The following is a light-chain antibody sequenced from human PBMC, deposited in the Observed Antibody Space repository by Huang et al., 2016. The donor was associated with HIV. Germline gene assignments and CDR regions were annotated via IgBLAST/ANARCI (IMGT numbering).Light chain of an antibody. CDR3: QQYNNWPPWT. V-gene: IGKV3-15*01. J-gene: IGKJ1*01. Sequence: EVVMTQSPATLSVSPGEGATLSCRASQSVSSNLAWYQQKPVQAPRLLIYDASTRATGSPARFSGIGSGTQFTLTISSLQSEDFAVYYCQQYNNWPPWTFGQGTKVEIK. CDR2: DAS. CDR1: QSVSSN.